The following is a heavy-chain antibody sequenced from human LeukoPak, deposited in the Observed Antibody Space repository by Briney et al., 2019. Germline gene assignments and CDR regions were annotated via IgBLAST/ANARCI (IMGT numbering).Heavy chain of an antibody. CDR2: ISGSGGST. CDR1: GFPFSSYA. J-gene: IGHJ4*02. Sequence: GSLGLSFAASGFPFSSYAMNWGRPAPGEGLGWVSAISGSGGSTYYADSVKGRFTISRDNSKNTLYLQMNSLRAEDTAVYYCAKVEVVIILSSFDYWGQGTLVTVSS. V-gene: IGHV3-23*01. CDR3: AKVEVVIILSSFDY. D-gene: IGHD3-3*01.